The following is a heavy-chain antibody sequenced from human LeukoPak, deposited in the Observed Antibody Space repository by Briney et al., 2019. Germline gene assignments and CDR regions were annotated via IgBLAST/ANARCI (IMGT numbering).Heavy chain of an antibody. J-gene: IGHJ4*02. V-gene: IGHV1-69*05. CDR2: IIPIFGTA. D-gene: IGHD3-22*01. Sequence: GSSVKVSCKASGGTFSSYAISWVRQAPGQGLEWMGGIIPIFGTANYAQKLQGRVTMTTDTSTSTAYMELRSLRSDDTAVYYCARWGGEDYYDSSGYYSDFGYWGQGTLVTVSS. CDR3: ARWGGEDYYDSSGYYSDFGY. CDR1: GGTFSSYA.